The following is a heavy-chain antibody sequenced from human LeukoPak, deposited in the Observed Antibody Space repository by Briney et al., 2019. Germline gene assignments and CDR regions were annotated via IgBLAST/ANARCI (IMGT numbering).Heavy chain of an antibody. J-gene: IGHJ4*02. CDR3: ARRAVVVPAAHFDY. CDR2: IYYTGKT. CDR1: GGSISSSSYY. Sequence: PSETLSLTCTVSGGSISSSSYYWGWIRQPPGKGLEWIGSIYYTGKTHYNPSLESRVSISVDTSKNQFSLKLSSVTAADTAVYYCARRAVVVPAAHFDYWGQGTLVTVSS. D-gene: IGHD2-2*01. V-gene: IGHV4-39*01.